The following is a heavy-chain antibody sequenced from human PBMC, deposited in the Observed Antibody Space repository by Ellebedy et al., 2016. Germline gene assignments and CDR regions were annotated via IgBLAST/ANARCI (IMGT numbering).Heavy chain of an antibody. V-gene: IGHV3-23*01. J-gene: IGHJ4*02. CDR1: GFTFSSYA. CDR2: ISGSGGST. D-gene: IGHD3-16*01. CDR3: ARDYVWGSYKD. Sequence: GGSLRLSXAASGFTFSSYAMSWVRQAPGKGLEWVSAISGSGGSTYYADSVKGRFTISRDNAKNSLYLQMNSLRAEDTAVYYCARDYVWGSYKDWGQGTLVTVSS.